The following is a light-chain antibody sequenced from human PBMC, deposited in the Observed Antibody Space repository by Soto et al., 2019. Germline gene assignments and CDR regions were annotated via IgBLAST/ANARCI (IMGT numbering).Light chain of an antibody. Sequence: MTESPVALSESPGERATLSCRASQSVSSNLAWYQQKPGQAPRLLIYGASTRATGIPARFSGSGSGTEFTLTISSLQSEDFAVDYGLQHNTWPPFPFGQGTRLEIK. CDR1: QSVSSN. CDR2: GAS. J-gene: IGKJ5*01. CDR3: LQHNTWPPFP. V-gene: IGKV3-15*01.